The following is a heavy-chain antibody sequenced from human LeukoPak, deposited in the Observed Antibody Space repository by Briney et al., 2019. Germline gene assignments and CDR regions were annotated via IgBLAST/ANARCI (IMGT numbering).Heavy chain of an antibody. CDR2: IYSGGST. Sequence: GGSLRLSCAASGFTVSSNYMSWVRQAPGKGLEWVSVIYSGGSTYADSVKGRFTISRDNSKNTLYLQMNSLRAEDTAVYYCARGYSSGWHWFDPWGQGTLVTVSS. D-gene: IGHD6-19*01. CDR3: ARGYSSGWHWFDP. CDR1: GFTVSSNY. V-gene: IGHV3-53*01. J-gene: IGHJ5*02.